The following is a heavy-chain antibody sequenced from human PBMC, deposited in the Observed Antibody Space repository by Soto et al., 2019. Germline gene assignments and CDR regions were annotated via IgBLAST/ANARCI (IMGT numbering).Heavy chain of an antibody. CDR1: GGSVSSGSYY. CDR3: ARVGGDYGDYGYHY. V-gene: IGHV4-61*01. CDR2: IYYSGST. Sequence: LSLTCTVSGGSVSSGSYYWSWIRQPPGKGLEWIGYIYYSGSTNYNPSLKSRVTISVDTSKDQFSLKLSSVTAADTAVYYCARVGGDYGDYGYHYWGQGTLVTVSS. D-gene: IGHD4-17*01. J-gene: IGHJ4*02.